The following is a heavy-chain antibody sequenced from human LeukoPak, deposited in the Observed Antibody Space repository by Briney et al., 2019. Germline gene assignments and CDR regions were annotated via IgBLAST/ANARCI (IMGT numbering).Heavy chain of an antibody. D-gene: IGHD5-12*01. CDR3: ARGGFAVRLLFDY. J-gene: IGHJ4*02. CDR2: INPSGGST. V-gene: IGHV1-46*01. CDR1: GYTVINYY. Sequence: ASVKVSCKASGYTVINYYMHWVRQAPGQGLEWMGIINPSGGSTSYAQKFQGRVTMTRDMSTSTVYMELSSLRSEDTAVYYCARGGFAVRLLFDYWGQGTLVTVSS.